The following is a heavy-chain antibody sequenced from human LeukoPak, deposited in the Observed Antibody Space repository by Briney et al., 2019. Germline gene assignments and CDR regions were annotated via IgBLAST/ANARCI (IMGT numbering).Heavy chain of an antibody. Sequence: SETLSLTCIVSGGSISTSAYYWGWIRQPPGEGLQWIGSIYYSGNTYYNSSLKSRFTISVDTSTSQFSLRLSSVTAADTAVYYCARSGTEASDAFDIWGQGTMVTVSS. J-gene: IGHJ3*02. D-gene: IGHD1-14*01. CDR2: IYYSGNT. CDR1: GGSISTSAYY. CDR3: ARSGTEASDAFDI. V-gene: IGHV4-39*01.